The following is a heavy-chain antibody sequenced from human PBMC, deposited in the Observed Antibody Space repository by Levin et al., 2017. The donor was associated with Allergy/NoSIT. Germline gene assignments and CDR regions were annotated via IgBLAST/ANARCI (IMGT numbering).Heavy chain of an antibody. D-gene: IGHD2-2*01. J-gene: IGHJ5*02. V-gene: IGHV3-23*01. Sequence: QAGGSLRLSCAASGFKFSSYAMSWVRQARGKGLEWVSGISDSGATYYADSVKGRFTISRDNSKNTLYLQMTSLRVEDTAVYYCATLVGLKTYCSRTSCLGWFDAWGRGTVVTVSS. CDR2: ISDSGAT. CDR1: GFKFSSYA. CDR3: ATLVGLKTYCSRTSCLGWFDA.